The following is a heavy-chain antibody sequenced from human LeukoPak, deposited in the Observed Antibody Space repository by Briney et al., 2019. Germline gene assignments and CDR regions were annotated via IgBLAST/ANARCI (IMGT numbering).Heavy chain of an antibody. Sequence: SETLSLTCTVSGGSISSYYWSWIRQPPGKGLEWIGYIYYSGSTSYNPSLKSRVTISVDTSKNQFSLKLSSVTAADTAVYYCARRLDLASAGVYYYYGMDVWGQGTTVTVSS. CDR3: ARRLDLASAGVYYYYGMDV. J-gene: IGHJ6*02. D-gene: IGHD6-13*01. CDR2: IYYSGST. CDR1: GGSISSYY. V-gene: IGHV4-59*08.